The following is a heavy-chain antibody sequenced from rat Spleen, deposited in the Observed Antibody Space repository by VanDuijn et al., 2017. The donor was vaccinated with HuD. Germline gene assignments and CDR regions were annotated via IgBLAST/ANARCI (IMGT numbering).Heavy chain of an antibody. CDR3: ARNPDYSNYFDY. CDR2: ISSEGSSI. V-gene: IGHV5-22*01. D-gene: IGHD1-1*01. CDR1: GFTFSNYD. J-gene: IGHJ2*01. Sequence: EVELVESGGGLVQPGRSMKLSCAASGFTFSNYDMAWVRQAPKKGLEWVAYISSEGSSIDYGDAVKGRFTVSRDNTKSTLYRQMDSLSYEDTATYYCARNPDYSNYFDYWGQGVMVTVSS.